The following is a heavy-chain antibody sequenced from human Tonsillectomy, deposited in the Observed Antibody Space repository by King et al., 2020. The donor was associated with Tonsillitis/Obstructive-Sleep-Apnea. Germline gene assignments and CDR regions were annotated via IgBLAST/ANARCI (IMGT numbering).Heavy chain of an antibody. V-gene: IGHV2-5*02. CDR1: GFSLSTSGVG. D-gene: IGHD2-2*01. CDR3: AHIGCPMESSCYPSY. J-gene: IGHJ4*02. CDR2: IYWDDDK. Sequence: TLKESGPTLVKPTQTLTLTCTFSGFSLSTSGVGVGWIRQPPGKALEWLALIYWDDDKPYSPSLKSRLTITKDTSKNQVVLTMTNMDPVDTATYYCAHIGCPMESSCYPSYWGQGTLVTVSS.